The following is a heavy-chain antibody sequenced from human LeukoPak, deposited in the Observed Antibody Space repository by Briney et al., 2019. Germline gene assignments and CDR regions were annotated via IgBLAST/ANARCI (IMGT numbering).Heavy chain of an antibody. CDR3: ARWGARLAVAGGNWFDP. Sequence: SQTLSLTCTVSGGSISSYYWSWIRQPPGKGLEWIGYIYYSGSTSYNPSLKSRVTISVDTSKNQFSLKLSSVTAADTAVYYCARWGARLAVAGGNWFDPWGQGTLVTVSS. CDR2: IYYSGST. V-gene: IGHV4-59*01. D-gene: IGHD6-19*01. CDR1: GGSISSYY. J-gene: IGHJ5*02.